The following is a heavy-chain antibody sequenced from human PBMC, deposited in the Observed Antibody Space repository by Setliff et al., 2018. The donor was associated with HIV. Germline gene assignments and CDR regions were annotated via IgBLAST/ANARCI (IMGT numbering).Heavy chain of an antibody. CDR3: AREVVGATERYYFDY. V-gene: IGHV3-11*01. Sequence: PGGSLRLSCAASGFTFSDYYMSWIRQAPGKGLEWVSYISSSGSTIYCADSVKGRFTISRDNAKNSLYLQMNSLRAEDTAVYYCAREVVGATERYYFDYWGQGTLVTVSS. D-gene: IGHD1-26*01. J-gene: IGHJ4*02. CDR2: ISSSGSTI. CDR1: GFTFSDYY.